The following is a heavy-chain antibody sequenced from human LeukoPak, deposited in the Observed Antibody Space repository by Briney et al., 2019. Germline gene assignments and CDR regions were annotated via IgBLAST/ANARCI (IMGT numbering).Heavy chain of an antibody. CDR2: IYYSGST. CDR3: ARREGSTSSYFDY. J-gene: IGHJ4*02. D-gene: IGHD2-2*01. Sequence: PSETLSLTCTVSGGSISSSSYYWGWIRQPPGKGLEWIGSIYYSGSTYYKPSLKSRVTISVDTSKNQFSLKLSSVTAADTAVYYCARREGSTSSYFDYWGQGTLVTVSS. CDR1: GGSISSSSYY. V-gene: IGHV4-39*01.